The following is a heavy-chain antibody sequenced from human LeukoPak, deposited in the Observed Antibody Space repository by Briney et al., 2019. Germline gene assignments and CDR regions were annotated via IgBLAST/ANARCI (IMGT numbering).Heavy chain of an antibody. CDR1: GYTFVTKP. CDR2: INPSGGST. Sequence: GASVKVSCKTSGYTFVTKPISWVRQAPGQGLEWMGIINPSGGSTSYAQKFQGRVTMTRDTSTSTVYMELSSLRSEDTAVYYCARHPERYCRGGSCYQEYYYYGMDVWGQGTTVTVSS. CDR3: ARHPERYCRGGSCYQEYYYYGMDV. V-gene: IGHV1-46*01. J-gene: IGHJ6*02. D-gene: IGHD2-15*01.